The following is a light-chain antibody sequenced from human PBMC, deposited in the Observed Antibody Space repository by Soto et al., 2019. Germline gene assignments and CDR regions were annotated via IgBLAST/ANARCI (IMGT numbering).Light chain of an antibody. J-gene: IGKJ1*01. CDR2: GAS. CDR3: EMDNKCPQT. V-gene: IGKV3-15*01. Sequence: VSTWERATLSVSASQSVSSNLAWYQQKPGQAPRLLIYGASTRATGIPARFSGSGSGTEFTLTISSLQSEDFAVFYSEMDNKCPQTVGQGTKVDI. CDR1: QSVSSN.